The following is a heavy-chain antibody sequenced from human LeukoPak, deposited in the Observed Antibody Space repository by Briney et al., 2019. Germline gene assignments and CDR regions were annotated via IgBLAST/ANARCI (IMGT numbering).Heavy chain of an antibody. J-gene: IGHJ4*02. CDR1: GFTLSSYA. CDR2: ISDSGGST. CDR3: TGLYGGSYAY. Sequence: GGSLRLACTASGFTLSSYAMAWVRQAPGKGLDWVSTISDSGGSTFYADSVKGRFTISRDNSRNIVFLQINSLRAEDTAMYYCTGLYGGSYAYWGQGTLVTVSS. D-gene: IGHD1-26*01. V-gene: IGHV3-23*01.